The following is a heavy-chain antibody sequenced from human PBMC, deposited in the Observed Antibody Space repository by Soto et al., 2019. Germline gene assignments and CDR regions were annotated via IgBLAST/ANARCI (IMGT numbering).Heavy chain of an antibody. J-gene: IGHJ6*02. Sequence: GSLRLSCVASGFTFTAYWMHWVRQAPGQGLVWVSRIKFDGITASYADSVNGRFTISRDNAKNTVYLQMDSLRAEDTGMYYCARGIRNYYGADVWGQGTTVTVSS. CDR2: IKFDGITA. V-gene: IGHV3-74*01. D-gene: IGHD2-21*01. CDR1: GFTFTAYW. CDR3: ARGIRNYYGADV.